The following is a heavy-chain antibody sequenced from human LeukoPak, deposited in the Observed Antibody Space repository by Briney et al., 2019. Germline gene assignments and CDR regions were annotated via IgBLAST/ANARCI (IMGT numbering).Heavy chain of an antibody. Sequence: ASVKVSCKASGYTFTSYAMHWVRQAPGQRLEWMGWINAGNGNTKYSQKFQGRVTITRDTSASTAYMELSSLRSEDTAVYYCARDRDYDTLTGFDYWGQGTLVTVSP. CDR2: INAGNGNT. J-gene: IGHJ4*02. D-gene: IGHD3-9*01. V-gene: IGHV1-3*01. CDR3: ARDRDYDTLTGFDY. CDR1: GYTFTSYA.